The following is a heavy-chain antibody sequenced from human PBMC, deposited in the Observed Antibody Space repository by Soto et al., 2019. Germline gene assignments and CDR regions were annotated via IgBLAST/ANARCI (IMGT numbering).Heavy chain of an antibody. CDR3: ARGSRWPFPLDV. CDR1: VVSVSSGSNY. V-gene: IGHV4-61*01. CDR2: IYSTGNT. J-gene: IGHJ6*02. D-gene: IGHD2-15*01. Sequence: QVQLQESGPGLVKLSETLSLTCTVSVVSVSSGSNYWSWIRQPPGKGLEWIGYIYSTGNTNYNPALKSRVTVSVDTSTNQFSLKLTSVTAADTAVYYCARGSRWPFPLDVWDQGTTVTVSS.